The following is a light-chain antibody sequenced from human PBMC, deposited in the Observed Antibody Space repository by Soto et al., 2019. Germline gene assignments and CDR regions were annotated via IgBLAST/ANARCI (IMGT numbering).Light chain of an antibody. CDR2: DVS. Sequence: QSALTQPASVSGSPGQSITISCTGTSSDVGGYNYVSWYQQHPGKAPKLMIYDVSNRPSGVSNRFSGSKSGNTPSLTISGLQAADEADYYCSSCASSSTVVFGGGTKLTVL. V-gene: IGLV2-14*01. J-gene: IGLJ2*01. CDR1: SSDVGGYNY. CDR3: SSCASSSTVV.